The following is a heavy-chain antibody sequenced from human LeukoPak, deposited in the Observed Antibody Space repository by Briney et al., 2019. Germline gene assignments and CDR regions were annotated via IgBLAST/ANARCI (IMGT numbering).Heavy chain of an antibody. CDR2: IYHSGST. CDR3: AAEDYSGWRFDY. J-gene: IGHJ4*02. CDR1: GGSVSSGAYS. D-gene: IGHD2-15*01. V-gene: IGHV4-30-2*01. Sequence: SETLPLTCAVSGGSVSSGAYSWSWIRQPPGKGLEWIGYIYHSGSTIYNPSLKSRVTMSLDRSKNQFSLKLSSVTAADTAVYFCAAEDYSGWRFDYWGQGTLVTISS.